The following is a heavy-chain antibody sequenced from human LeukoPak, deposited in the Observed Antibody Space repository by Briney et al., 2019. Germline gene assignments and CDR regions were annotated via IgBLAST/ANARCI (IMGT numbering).Heavy chain of an antibody. D-gene: IGHD3-3*01. CDR2: IYYSGST. CDR3: ARGPGRITIFGVVTDPYYYYGMDV. V-gene: IGHV4-59*08. CDR1: GGSISSYY. Sequence: SETLSLTCTVSGGSISSYYWNWIRQPPGKGLEWIGYIYYSGSTNYNPSLKSRVTISVDTSKNQSSLKLSSVTAADTAVYYCARGPGRITIFGVVTDPYYYYGMDVWGQGTTVTVSS. J-gene: IGHJ6*02.